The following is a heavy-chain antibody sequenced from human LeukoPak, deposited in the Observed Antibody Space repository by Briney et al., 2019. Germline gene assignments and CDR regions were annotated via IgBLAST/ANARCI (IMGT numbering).Heavy chain of an antibody. J-gene: IGHJ4*02. CDR3: AKYFDNSAFFVH. D-gene: IGHD3-22*01. Sequence: QSGGSLRLSCAVSGFTFSNYAMTWVRQAPGKGLEWVSAISGNGDNTYYADSVKGRFTVSRDNSKNTLYLQLNSLRTEDTALYYCAKYFDNSAFFVHWGQGTLVTVFS. CDR2: ISGNGDNT. CDR1: GFTFSNYA. V-gene: IGHV3-23*01.